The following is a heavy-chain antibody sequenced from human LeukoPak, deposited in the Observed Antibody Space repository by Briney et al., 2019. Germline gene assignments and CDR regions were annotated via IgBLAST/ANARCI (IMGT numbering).Heavy chain of an antibody. Sequence: SETLSLTCTVSGGSISSYYWSWIRQPPGKGLEWIGYIYYSGSTNYNPSLKSRVTISVDTSKNQFSLKLSSVTAADTAVYYCAREAYYDFWSGYYRDYYFDYWGQGTLVTVSS. CDR2: IYYSGST. CDR3: AREAYYDFWSGYYRDYYFDY. D-gene: IGHD3-3*01. V-gene: IGHV4-59*01. J-gene: IGHJ4*02. CDR1: GGSISSYY.